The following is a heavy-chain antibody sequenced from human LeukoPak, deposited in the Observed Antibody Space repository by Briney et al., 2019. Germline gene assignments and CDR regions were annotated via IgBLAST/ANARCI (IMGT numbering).Heavy chain of an antibody. J-gene: IGHJ4*02. CDR3: AKGGKQLLSFDY. D-gene: IGHD2-2*01. Sequence: GGSLRLSCAASGFTFSSYAMSWVRRAPGKGLEWVSAISGSGGNTYYADSVKGRFTISRDNSKNTLYLQMNSLRAEDTAVYYCAKGGKQLLSFDYWGQGTLVTVSS. CDR2: ISGSGGNT. CDR1: GFTFSSYA. V-gene: IGHV3-23*01.